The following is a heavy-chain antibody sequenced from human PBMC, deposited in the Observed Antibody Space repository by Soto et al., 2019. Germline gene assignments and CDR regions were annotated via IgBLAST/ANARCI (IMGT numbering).Heavy chain of an antibody. CDR2: MNPINGAT. CDR1: EYDFTAYD. Sequence: ASVKVSCKAPEYDFTAYDINWVRQASGQGLEWMGWMNPINGATGSARRVQGRGSMPRNTATATAYLELTSLRSDDTAVYYCGRGPSPRAPAGGTPYYYALDVWGQGTTVTVSS. V-gene: IGHV1-8*02. D-gene: IGHD6-13*01. CDR3: GRGPSPRAPAGGTPYYYALDV. J-gene: IGHJ6*02.